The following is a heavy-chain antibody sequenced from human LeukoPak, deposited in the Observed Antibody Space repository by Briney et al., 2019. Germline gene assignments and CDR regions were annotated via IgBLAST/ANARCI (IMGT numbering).Heavy chain of an antibody. CDR3: ATYDANGYYYYYVDV. Sequence: SETLSLTCTVSGGSISSSSYYWGWIRQPPGKGLEWIGSIYYSGSTYYNPSLKSRVTISVDTSKNQFSLKLSSVTAADTAVYYGATYDANGYYYYYVDVWGKGTTVTVSS. V-gene: IGHV4-39*01. J-gene: IGHJ6*03. CDR2: IYYSGST. D-gene: IGHD3-3*01. CDR1: GGSISSSSYY.